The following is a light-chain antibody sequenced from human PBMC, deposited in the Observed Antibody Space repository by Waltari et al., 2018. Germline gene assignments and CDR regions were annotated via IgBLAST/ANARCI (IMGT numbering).Light chain of an antibody. V-gene: IGLV2-23*01. CDR3: CSYAGSSTWV. CDR1: SSDSGSYNI. Sequence: QSALTQPASVSGSPGQSITISCTGTSSDSGSYNIFSWYQQHPGKAPKLMIYEGSKRPSGVSNRFSGSKSGNTASLTISGLQAEDEADYYCCSYAGSSTWVFGGGTKLTVL. CDR2: EGS. J-gene: IGLJ3*02.